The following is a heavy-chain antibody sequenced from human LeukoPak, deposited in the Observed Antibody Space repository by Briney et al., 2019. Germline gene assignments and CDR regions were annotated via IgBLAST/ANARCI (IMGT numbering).Heavy chain of an antibody. J-gene: IGHJ5*02. CDR1: GFTFSSYA. CDR2: ISYDGSNK. Sequence: PGRSLRLSCAASGFTFSSYAMHWVRQAPGKGLEWVAVISYDGSNKYYADSVKGRFTISRDSSKNTLYLQMNSLRAEDTAVYYCARVRIQLWSLKGFDPWGQGTLVTVSS. D-gene: IGHD5-18*01. CDR3: ARVRIQLWSLKGFDP. V-gene: IGHV3-30*04.